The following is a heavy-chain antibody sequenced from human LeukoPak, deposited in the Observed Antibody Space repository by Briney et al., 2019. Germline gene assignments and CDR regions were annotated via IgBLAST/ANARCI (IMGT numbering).Heavy chain of an antibody. CDR2: IYHSGST. Sequence: SETLSLTCAVSGYSISSGYYWGWIRQPPGKGLEWIGSIYHSGSTYYNPSLKSRVTISVDTSKNQFSLKLSSVTAADTAVYYCARGAGCSGGSCYPFDYWGQGTLVTVSS. CDR1: GYSISSGYY. J-gene: IGHJ4*02. V-gene: IGHV4-38-2*01. CDR3: ARGAGCSGGSCYPFDY. D-gene: IGHD2-15*01.